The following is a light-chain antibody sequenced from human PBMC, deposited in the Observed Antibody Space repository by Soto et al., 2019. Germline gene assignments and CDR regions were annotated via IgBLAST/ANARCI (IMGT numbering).Light chain of an antibody. V-gene: IGKV2-30*01. Sequence: EVVLTQSPLSQSVTLGQPASISCKCSQSLLYSNGHTYLTWFHQRPGQPPRRLIYEVSYRDSGVPDRFGGSGSGTDFTLRISRVEVEDVGVYYCMQGTHWPLTFGGGTKVEIK. CDR1: QSLLYSNGHTY. CDR3: MQGTHWPLT. J-gene: IGKJ4*01. CDR2: EVS.